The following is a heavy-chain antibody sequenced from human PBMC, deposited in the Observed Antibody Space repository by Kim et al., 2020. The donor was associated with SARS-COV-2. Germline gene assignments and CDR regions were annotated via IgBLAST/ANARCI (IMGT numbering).Heavy chain of an antibody. J-gene: IGHJ4*02. D-gene: IGHD3-22*01. CDR1: GFTFSSYA. Sequence: GGSLRLSCAASGFTFSSYAMSWVRQAPGKGLEWVSAISGSGGSTYYADSVKGRFTISRDNSKNTLYLQMNSLRAEDTAVYYCAKDLKGRSGYLLNFDYWGQGTLVTVSS. CDR3: AKDLKGRSGYLLNFDY. CDR2: ISGSGGST. V-gene: IGHV3-23*01.